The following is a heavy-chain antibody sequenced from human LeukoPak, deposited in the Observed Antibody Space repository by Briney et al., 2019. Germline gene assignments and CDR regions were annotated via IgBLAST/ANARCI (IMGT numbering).Heavy chain of an antibody. D-gene: IGHD4-23*01. CDR2: ISSSSSYI. CDR3: ARDVAVVTPGGYYFDS. V-gene: IGHV3-21*01. Sequence: PGGSLRPSCAASGFTFSSYSMNWVRQAPGMGLEWVSSISSSSSYIFYADSVEGRFTISRDNAKNSLYLQMNSLRAEDTAVYYCARDVAVVTPGGYYFDSWGQGTLVTVCS. CDR1: GFTFSSYS. J-gene: IGHJ4*02.